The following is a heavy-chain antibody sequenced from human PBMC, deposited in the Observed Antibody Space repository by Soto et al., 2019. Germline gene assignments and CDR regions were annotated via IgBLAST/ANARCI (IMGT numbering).Heavy chain of an antibody. CDR3: VRDVNVFPSPLDL. Sequence: QVQLQQSGPGLVKPSQTLSLGCAISGDSVSRDSATWSWIRQSPSRGLEWLGRTYYRSKRYNDYAVPVNRRRAITHATSKNQFSLLLSSVSHEAAAYYFCVRDVNVFPSPLDLWGRGTLVTVSS. CDR1: GDSVSRDSAT. V-gene: IGHV6-1*01. CDR2: TYYRSKRYN. J-gene: IGHJ2*01. D-gene: IGHD2-8*01.